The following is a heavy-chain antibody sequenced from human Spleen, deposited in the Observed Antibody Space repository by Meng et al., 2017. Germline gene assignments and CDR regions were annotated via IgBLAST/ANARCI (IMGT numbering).Heavy chain of an antibody. D-gene: IGHD4/OR15-4a*01. Sequence: SETLSLTCAVSGYSISSGYYWGWIRQPPGKGLEWIGEINQSGRTNYNPSLKSRVSMSVDTSKNQFSLKLTSVTAADTAVYYCARGSGLVLDWGQGTLVTVSS. J-gene: IGHJ4*02. CDR2: INQSGRT. CDR1: GYSISSGYY. V-gene: IGHV4-38-2*01. CDR3: ARGSGLVLD.